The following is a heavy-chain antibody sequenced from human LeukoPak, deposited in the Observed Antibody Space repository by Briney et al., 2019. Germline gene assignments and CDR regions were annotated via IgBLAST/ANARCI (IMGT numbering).Heavy chain of an antibody. V-gene: IGHV4-59*01. J-gene: IGHJ3*02. CDR3: ARALPIGRRSDIFDI. CDR2: IYYTGAT. CDR1: GGSISTYY. D-gene: IGHD3-9*01. Sequence: SETLSLTCTVSGGSISTYYWSWIRQPPGKGLEWIGYIYYTGATNYNPSLRSRVTISVDTSKNEFSLKLSSVTAADTAVYYCARALPIGRRSDIFDIWGQGTMVTVSS.